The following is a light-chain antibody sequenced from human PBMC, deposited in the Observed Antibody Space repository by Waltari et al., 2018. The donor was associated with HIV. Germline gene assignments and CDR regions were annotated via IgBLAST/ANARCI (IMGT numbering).Light chain of an antibody. J-gene: IGLJ3*02. CDR1: SANTGKTY. CDR2: NNG. Sequence: QSVLGQESSASGTAGQRVVISCSGPSANTGKTYVYWYQQFAGATPRLIIDNNGQRPSGVPDRFSGSKSGVSASLVISGLQSGDEATYYCATWDANQWVFGGGTKVSVL. CDR3: ATWDANQWV. V-gene: IGLV1-47*02.